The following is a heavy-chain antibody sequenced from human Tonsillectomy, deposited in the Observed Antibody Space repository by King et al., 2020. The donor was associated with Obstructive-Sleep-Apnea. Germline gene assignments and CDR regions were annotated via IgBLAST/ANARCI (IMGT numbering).Heavy chain of an antibody. CDR2: IYYSGNT. CDR3: ARLGVAAAGGGSFDY. J-gene: IGHJ4*02. D-gene: IGHD6-13*01. Sequence: QLQESGPGLEKPSETLSLTCTVSGGSISSYYWSWIRQPPGKGLEWIGYIYYSGNTNYNPSLKSRVTVSVDTSKNQFSLKLSSVTAADTAVYYCARLGVAAAGGGSFDYWGQGTLVTVSS. CDR1: GGSISSYY. V-gene: IGHV4-59*08.